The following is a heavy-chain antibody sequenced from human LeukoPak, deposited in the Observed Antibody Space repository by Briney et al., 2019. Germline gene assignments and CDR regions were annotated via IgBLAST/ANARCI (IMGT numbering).Heavy chain of an antibody. V-gene: IGHV1-46*01. CDR3: ARDWGYCSGGSCYRGAFDI. CDR1: GYTFSSNY. Sequence: ASVKVSCKASGYTFSSNYMHWVRQAPGQGLEWMGIINPSDGSTSYAQKFQGRVTMTRDMSTSTVYMELSSLRSEDTAVYYCARDWGYCSGGSCYRGAFDIWGQGTMVTVSS. D-gene: IGHD2-15*01. J-gene: IGHJ3*02. CDR2: INPSDGST.